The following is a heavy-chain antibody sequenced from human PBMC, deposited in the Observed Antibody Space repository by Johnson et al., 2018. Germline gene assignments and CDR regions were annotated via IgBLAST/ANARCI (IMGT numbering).Heavy chain of an antibody. CDR2: IYPGDSET. CDR3: ARHGDMATSGDYDGMDV. CDR1: GYNFNSHW. J-gene: IGHJ6*02. V-gene: IGHV5-51*01. Sequence: VQLVESGAAVKKPGESLRISCNTSGYNFNSHWIAWVCQRPGQGLEWVGFIYPGDSETRYSPSFQGHVTISVDKSISTAHLQWSSLKSSDTAMYYCARHGDMATSGDYDGMDVWGQGTTVTVSS. D-gene: IGHD5-24*01.